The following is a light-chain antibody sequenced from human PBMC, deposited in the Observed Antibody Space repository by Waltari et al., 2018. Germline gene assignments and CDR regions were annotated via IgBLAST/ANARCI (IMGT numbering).Light chain of an antibody. Sequence: QSGLTQSPSVSGTPGQRVTISCSGRTSNIGSNNENWYQQFPGTAPKLLIYRNSERPSGVPDRFSGSKSGTSASLAISGLQSEDEAEYYCSAWDDSVHVFGTGTRVTVL. CDR2: RNS. CDR3: SAWDDSVHV. CDR1: TSNIGSNN. V-gene: IGLV1-44*01. J-gene: IGLJ1*01.